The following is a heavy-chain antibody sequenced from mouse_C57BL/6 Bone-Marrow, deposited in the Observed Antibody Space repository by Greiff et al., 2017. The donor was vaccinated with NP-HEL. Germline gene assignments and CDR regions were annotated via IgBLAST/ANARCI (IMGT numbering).Heavy chain of an antibody. CDR3: ARDDYYGSSYLY. D-gene: IGHD1-1*01. V-gene: IGHV3-6*01. CDR1: GYSITSGYY. Sequence: EVQLQESGPGLVKPSQSLSLTCSVTGYSITSGYYWNWIRQFPGNKLEWMGYISYDGSNNYNPSLKNRISITRDTSKNQFFLKLKSVTTEDTATYYCARDDYYGSSYLYWGQGTTLTVSS. J-gene: IGHJ2*01. CDR2: ISYDGSN.